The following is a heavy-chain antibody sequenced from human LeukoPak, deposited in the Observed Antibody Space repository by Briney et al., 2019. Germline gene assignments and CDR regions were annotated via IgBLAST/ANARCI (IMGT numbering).Heavy chain of an antibody. Sequence: PGGSLRLSCAASGFTFSSYAMTWVRQAPGKGLEWVSSISGSGGSTYYADSVKGRFTISRDNSKNTMYLQMNSLRVEDTAVYYCAKDHQQLAPSSLDYWGQGTLVTVSS. D-gene: IGHD6-13*01. CDR1: GFTFSSYA. CDR2: ISGSGGST. V-gene: IGHV3-23*01. J-gene: IGHJ4*02. CDR3: AKDHQQLAPSSLDY.